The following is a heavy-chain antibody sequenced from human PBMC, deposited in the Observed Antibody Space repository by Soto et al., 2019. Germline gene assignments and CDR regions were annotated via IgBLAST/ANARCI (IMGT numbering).Heavy chain of an antibody. J-gene: IGHJ4*02. CDR2: IIPILGIA. CDR3: AREGEFWGVIVRGPFDY. D-gene: IGHD3-16*02. Sequence: QVQLVQSGAEVKKPGSSVKVSCKASGVTFSSYTISWVRQAPGQGLEWMGRIIPILGIANYAQKFQGRVTITADKSTSTAYMELSSLRSEDTAVYYCAREGEFWGVIVRGPFDYWVQGTLVTVSS. CDR1: GVTFSSYT. V-gene: IGHV1-69*08.